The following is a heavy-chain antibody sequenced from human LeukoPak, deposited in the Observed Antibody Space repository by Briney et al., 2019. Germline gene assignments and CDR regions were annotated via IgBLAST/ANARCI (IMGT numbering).Heavy chain of an antibody. CDR2: IKQDGSEK. V-gene: IGHV3-7*01. D-gene: IGHD3-16*01. CDR1: GFTFSSYW. Sequence: PGGSLRLSCAASGFTFSSYWMSWVRQAPGKGLEWVANIKQDGSEKYYVDSVKGRFTISRDNAKNSLYLQMNSLRAEDTAVYYRARKGDPQTGGYYYYMDVWGKGTTVTVSS. CDR3: ARKGDPQTGGYYYYMDV. J-gene: IGHJ6*03.